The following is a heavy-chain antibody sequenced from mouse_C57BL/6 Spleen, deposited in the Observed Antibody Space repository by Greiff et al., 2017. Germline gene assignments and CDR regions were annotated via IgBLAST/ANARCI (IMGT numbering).Heavy chain of an antibody. CDR3: ARSDGYYDY. D-gene: IGHD2-3*01. V-gene: IGHV1-55*01. Sequence: QVQLKESGAELVTPGASVTMSCKASGYTFTSYWITWVKQRPGQGLEWIGDIYPGSGSTNYNEKFKSKATLTVDTYSSTAYMHLSSLTSEDSAVYYCARSDGYYDYWGEGTTLTVSS. J-gene: IGHJ2*01. CDR1: GYTFTSYW. CDR2: IYPGSGST.